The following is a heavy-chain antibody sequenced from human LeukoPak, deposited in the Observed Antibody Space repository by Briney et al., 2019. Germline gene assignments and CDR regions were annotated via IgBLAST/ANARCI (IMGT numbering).Heavy chain of an antibody. V-gene: IGHV3-30*02. CDR1: GFTFSSYG. Sequence: HSGGSLRLSCAASGFTFSSYGMHWVRQAPGKGLEWVAFIRYDGSNKYYADSVRGRFTISRDNSKNTLYLQMNSLRAEDTAVYYCAREAVTLYYYYYYMDVWGKGTTVTVSS. J-gene: IGHJ6*03. CDR3: AREAVTLYYYYYYMDV. D-gene: IGHD4-23*01. CDR2: IRYDGSNK.